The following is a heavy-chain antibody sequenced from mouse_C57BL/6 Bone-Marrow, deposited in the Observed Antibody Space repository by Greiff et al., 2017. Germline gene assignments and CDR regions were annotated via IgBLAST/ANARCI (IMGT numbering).Heavy chain of an antibody. D-gene: IGHD1-1*01. Sequence: VQLQQSGAELVKPGASVKLSCTASGFNITDYYMHWVKQRPEQGLEWIGRIDPEDGETKYAPKFQGKATLTADTSSTTAYLQLSSLTSGDTAVYYCSRGSVYGSRLEDMDYWGQGTAVTVSS. J-gene: IGHJ4*01. V-gene: IGHV14-2*01. CDR3: SRGSVYGSRLEDMDY. CDR1: GFNITDYY. CDR2: IDPEDGET.